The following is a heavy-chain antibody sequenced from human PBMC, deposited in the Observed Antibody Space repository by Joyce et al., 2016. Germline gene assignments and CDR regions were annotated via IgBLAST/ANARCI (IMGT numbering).Heavy chain of an antibody. V-gene: IGHV2-26*01. Sequence: QVTLKESGPVVVKPTDTLTLTCTVSGFSLSSTRMGVCWIRQPPGKVQEGLAHIVSDDEKSCMTSLSRRLTISKDISRSQVVLTMTNMDPVDTATYYCARGSVGVYGYSFGPQTIYNWFDPWGQGALVTVSS. CDR3: ARGSVGVYGYSFGPQTIYNWFDP. D-gene: IGHD5-18*01. CDR2: IVSDDEK. J-gene: IGHJ5*02. CDR1: GFSLSSTRMG.